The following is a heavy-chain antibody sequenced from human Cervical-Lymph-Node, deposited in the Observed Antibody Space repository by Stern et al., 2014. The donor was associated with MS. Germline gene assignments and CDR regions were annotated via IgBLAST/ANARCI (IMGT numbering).Heavy chain of an antibody. D-gene: IGHD3-3*01. V-gene: IGHV3-33*01. CDR1: GFTFSSHG. Sequence: VQLVESGGGVVQPGRSLRLSCTPSGFTFSSHGMHWVRQAPGKGLEWVAVIWNDGSDKYYADSVKCRFPISRDNSENTLYLQMTSLRADDTAVYYCARDGSTMYKDFWSGFYSMDVWGQGTTVTVSS. CDR2: IWNDGSDK. CDR3: ARDGSTMYKDFWSGFYSMDV. J-gene: IGHJ6*02.